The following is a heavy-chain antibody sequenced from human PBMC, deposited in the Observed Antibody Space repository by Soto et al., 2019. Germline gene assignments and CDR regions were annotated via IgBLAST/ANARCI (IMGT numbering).Heavy chain of an antibody. CDR2: IHYSGST. CDR1: GGSISSYY. CDR3: ARGDSGYDPLDY. D-gene: IGHD5-12*01. V-gene: IGHV4-59*01. J-gene: IGHJ4*02. Sequence: SETLSLTCTVSGGSISSYYWSWIRKPPGKGLEWIGNIHYSGSTNYNPSLKSRVTISVDTPKNQLSLKLSSVTAADTAVYYCARGDSGYDPLDYWGQGTLVTVSS.